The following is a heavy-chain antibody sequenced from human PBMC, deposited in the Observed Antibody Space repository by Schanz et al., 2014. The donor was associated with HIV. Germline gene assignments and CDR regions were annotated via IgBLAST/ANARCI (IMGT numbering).Heavy chain of an antibody. V-gene: IGHV3-9*01. D-gene: IGHD1-20*01. Sequence: EVQLVESGGGLVQPGRSLRLSCATSGFFLDDYAMHWVRQAPGKGLEWVSGISWNSGSKGYAESVKGRFTISRDNSKNTLYLQMNSLRAEDTAVYYCAKDQGDVSGTPFDYWGQGTLVTVSS. CDR2: ISWNSGSK. J-gene: IGHJ4*02. CDR1: GFFLDDYA. CDR3: AKDQGDVSGTPFDY.